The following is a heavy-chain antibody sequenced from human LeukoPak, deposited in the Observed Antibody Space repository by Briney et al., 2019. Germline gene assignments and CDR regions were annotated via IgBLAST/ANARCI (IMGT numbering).Heavy chain of an antibody. D-gene: IGHD6-19*01. CDR1: GFTFSSYA. CDR2: ISYDGSNK. CDR3: ARDIQQWLVLAPDY. V-gene: IGHV3-30*04. Sequence: GGSLRLSCAASGFTFSSYAMHWVRQAPGKGLEWVAVISYDGSNKYYADSVKGRFTIYRDNSKNTLYLQMNSLRAEDTAVYYCARDIQQWLVLAPDYWGQGTLVTVSS. J-gene: IGHJ4*02.